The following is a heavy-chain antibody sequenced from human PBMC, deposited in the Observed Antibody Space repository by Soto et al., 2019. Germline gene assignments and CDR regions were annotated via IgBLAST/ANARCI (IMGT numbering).Heavy chain of an antibody. V-gene: IGHV1-18*01. CDR2: ISAYNGNT. D-gene: IGHD3-22*01. J-gene: IGHJ4*02. Sequence: GASVKVSCKASGYTFTSYGISWVRQAPGQGLEWMGWISAYNGNTNYAQKLQGRVTMTTDTSTSTAYMELRSLRSDDTAVYYCARDVWPYDSSGYSGYWGQGTLVTVSS. CDR3: ARDVWPYDSSGYSGY. CDR1: GYTFTSYG.